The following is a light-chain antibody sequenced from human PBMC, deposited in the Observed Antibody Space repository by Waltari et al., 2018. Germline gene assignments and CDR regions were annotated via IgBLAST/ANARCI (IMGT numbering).Light chain of an antibody. V-gene: IGKV4-1*01. CDR3: HQHHTTPWT. CDR2: WAS. J-gene: IGKJ1*01. CDR1: QRVFYTDNNKNY. Sequence: DIVMTQSPDSLAVSLGERATINRKSSQRVFYTDNNKNYLAWYQQKPGQPPKLLISWASTRESGVPDRFIGSGSGTDFTLTISSLQAEDVAVYYCHQHHTTPWTFGQGTEVEI.